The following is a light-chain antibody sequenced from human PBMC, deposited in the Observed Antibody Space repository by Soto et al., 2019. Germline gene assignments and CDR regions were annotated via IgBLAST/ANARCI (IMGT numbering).Light chain of an antibody. CDR1: QGISVD. CDR3: LQYYSYPRT. Sequence: DIQMTQSPSTLSASVGDRVTITCLAGQGISVDLAWYQQKPGKAPKRLIYTASSLQSGVPSRFSGSGSGTEFTLTISSLQPEDFATYYCLQYYSYPRTFGQGTRVEVK. J-gene: IGKJ1*01. V-gene: IGKV1-17*01. CDR2: TAS.